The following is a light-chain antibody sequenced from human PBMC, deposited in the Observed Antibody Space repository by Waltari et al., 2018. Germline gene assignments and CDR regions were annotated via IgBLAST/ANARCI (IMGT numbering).Light chain of an antibody. CDR3: VLYMGSGIWV. Sequence: QTVVTQEPSLSVSPGGTFTLTCALSSGSLSPTSYSTWYQQPPCQAPRTLVYKANARSSGVPDRFSGSILGNTAALTITGAQADDESDYYCVLYMGSGIWVFGGGTRLTVL. CDR2: KAN. CDR1: SGSLSPTSY. V-gene: IGLV8-61*01. J-gene: IGLJ3*02.